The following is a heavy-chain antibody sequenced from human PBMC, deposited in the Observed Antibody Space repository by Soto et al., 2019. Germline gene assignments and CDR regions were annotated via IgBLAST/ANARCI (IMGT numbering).Heavy chain of an antibody. J-gene: IGHJ2*01. Sequence: QVQLVQSGAEVKKPGASVKVSCKTSGYTFRTYGISWVRQAPGQGLEWMGWISSYNDKTKYSQKIEGRATMTTDTFTSTAYLELRSLRADDTAVYYCARDSHDYDSSYGYFDFWGRGTLVTVSS. V-gene: IGHV1-18*01. CDR1: GYTFRTYG. CDR2: ISSYNDKT. D-gene: IGHD3-22*01. CDR3: ARDSHDYDSSYGYFDF.